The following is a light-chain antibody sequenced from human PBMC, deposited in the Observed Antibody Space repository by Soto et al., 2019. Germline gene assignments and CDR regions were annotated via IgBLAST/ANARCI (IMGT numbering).Light chain of an antibody. V-gene: IGKV3-20*01. Sequence: EIVLTQFPGTLSLSPGERATLSCRASQSVSSSYLAWYQQKPGQAPRLLIYGASSRATGVPDRFSGSGSGTDFTLTISRLEPEDFAVYYCQQYGSSPRTFGQGTKVEIQ. CDR2: GAS. J-gene: IGKJ1*01. CDR1: QSVSSSY. CDR3: QQYGSSPRT.